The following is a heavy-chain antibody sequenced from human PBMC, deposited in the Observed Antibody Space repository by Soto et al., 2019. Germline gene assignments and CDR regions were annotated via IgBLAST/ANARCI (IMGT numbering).Heavy chain of an antibody. J-gene: IGHJ4*02. CDR1: GYTLTELS. D-gene: IGHD3-9*01. V-gene: IGHV1-24*01. Sequence: GASVKVSCKVSGYTLTELSMHWVRQAPGKGLEWMGGFDPEDGETIYAQKFQGRVTMTRDTSTDTAYMELSSLRSDDTAVYYCARSRQVLRYFDWSQRAFDYWGQGTLVTVSS. CDR2: FDPEDGET. CDR3: ARSRQVLRYFDWSQRAFDY.